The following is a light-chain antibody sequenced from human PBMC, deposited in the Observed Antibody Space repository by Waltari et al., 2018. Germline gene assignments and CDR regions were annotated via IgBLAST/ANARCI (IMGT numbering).Light chain of an antibody. J-gene: IGLJ1*01. V-gene: IGLV2-14*03. CDR3: SSPTTRSTQV. Sequence: QSALTQPASVSGSPGQSLTISCTGTSSAVGGYNYVSWCQHPPGKAPKLVIYDVRDRPSGVSHRFSGSKSGNASSLTISGLQAEDEATYYGSSPTTRSTQVFGSGTKVTV. CDR2: DVR. CDR1: SSAVGGYNY.